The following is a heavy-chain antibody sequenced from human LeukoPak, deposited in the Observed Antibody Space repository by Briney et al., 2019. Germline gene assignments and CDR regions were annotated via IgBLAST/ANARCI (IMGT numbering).Heavy chain of an antibody. J-gene: IGHJ4*02. V-gene: IGHV4-59*04. CDR1: GGSISSYY. CDR2: IYYGGST. CDR3: RLDSVDYYSFDH. D-gene: IGHD3-22*01. Sequence: PSETLSLTCTVSGGSISSYYWSWIRQPPGKGLEWIGTIYYGGSTYYNPSLKSRVTVSVDRSKNQFSLKLNSVTAAHTAVYYCRLDSVDYYSFDHWGRGILVTVSS.